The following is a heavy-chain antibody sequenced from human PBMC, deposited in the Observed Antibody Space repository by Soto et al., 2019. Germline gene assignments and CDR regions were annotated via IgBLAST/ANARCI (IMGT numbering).Heavy chain of an antibody. V-gene: IGHV1-69*01. Sequence: QVQLVQSGAEVKKPGSSVKVSCEASGGTFSNYAICWVRQAPGQGLEWMGGIIPILGSANYAQKFQGRVTITADESTNTAYMELSSLRSQDAAVYYCARFKVVTTTDYYYGMDVWGQGTTVTVSS. CDR2: IIPILGSA. CDR1: GGTFSNYA. CDR3: ARFKVVTTTDYYYGMDV. J-gene: IGHJ6*02. D-gene: IGHD1-26*01.